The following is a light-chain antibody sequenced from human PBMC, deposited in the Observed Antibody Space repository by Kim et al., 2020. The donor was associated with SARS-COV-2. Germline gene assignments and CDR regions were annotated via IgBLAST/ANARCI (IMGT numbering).Light chain of an antibody. J-gene: IGKJ1*01. CDR1: QSVSSSY. CDR2: GAS. V-gene: IGKV3-20*01. CDR3: QQYGSSPRT. Sequence: PRERATPSCRASQSVSSSYLAWYQQKPGQAPRLLIYGASSRATGIPDRFSGSGSGTDFTLTISRLEPEDFAVYYCQQYGSSPRTFGQGTKVDIK.